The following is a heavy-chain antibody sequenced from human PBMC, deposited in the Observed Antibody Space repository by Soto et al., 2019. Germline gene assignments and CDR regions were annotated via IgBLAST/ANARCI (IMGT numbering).Heavy chain of an antibody. CDR3: ARDPSDGDLVRWFDP. CDR2: IIPIFGIA. V-gene: IGHV1-69*12. CDR1: GGTFSSYG. D-gene: IGHD4-17*01. J-gene: IGHJ5*02. Sequence: QVQLVQSGAEVKKPGSSVKVSCKASGGTFSSYGISWLRQAPGQGPEWMGGIIPIFGIANYAQKFQGRVTITADESTSTAYMELSSLRSEDTAVYYCARDPSDGDLVRWFDPWGQGTRVTVSS.